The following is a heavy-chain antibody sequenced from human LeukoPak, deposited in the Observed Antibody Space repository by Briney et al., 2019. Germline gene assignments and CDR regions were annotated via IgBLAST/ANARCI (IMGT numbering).Heavy chain of an antibody. V-gene: IGHV3-30*01. CDR2: ISYDGSIK. J-gene: IGHJ4*02. Sequence: SGGSLRLSCGGSGFAFSHYSMHWVRQAPGKGLQWVAVISYDGSIKYYADSVKGRFTISRDNSKNTLYVQMDTLRAEDTAVYYCAGGEGARFDYWGQGTLVTVSS. CDR1: GFAFSHYS. CDR3: AGGEGARFDY. D-gene: IGHD3-10*01.